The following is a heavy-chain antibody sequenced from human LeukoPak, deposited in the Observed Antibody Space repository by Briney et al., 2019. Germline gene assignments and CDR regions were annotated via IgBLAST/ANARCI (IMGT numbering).Heavy chain of an antibody. CDR1: GYNFAIYW. J-gene: IGHJ5*02. D-gene: IGHD6-19*01. CDR2: IYPGDSDT. Sequence: KPGESLKISCEGSGYNFAIYWIAWVRQMPGKGLECTGMIYPGDSDTRYNPSFQVQVTISAAKSISTAYLQWNSLKASDTAIYYCARAIGRTSGWLEAWGQGTLVTVSS. CDR3: ARAIGRTSGWLEA. V-gene: IGHV5-51*03.